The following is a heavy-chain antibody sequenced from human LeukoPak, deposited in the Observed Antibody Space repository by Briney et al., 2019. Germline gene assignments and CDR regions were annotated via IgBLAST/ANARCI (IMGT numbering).Heavy chain of an antibody. CDR2: IYYSGST. D-gene: IGHD1-26*01. CDR3: AGRPIVGTRGYRFDP. CDR1: GGSISSYY. V-gene: IGHV4-59*08. Sequence: PSETLSLTCTVSGGSISSYYWSWIRQPPGKGLEWIGYIYYSGSTNYNPSLKSRVTISVDTSKNRISLKLASMSAADTAVYYCAGRPIVGTRGYRFDPWGQGTLVTVSS. J-gene: IGHJ5*02.